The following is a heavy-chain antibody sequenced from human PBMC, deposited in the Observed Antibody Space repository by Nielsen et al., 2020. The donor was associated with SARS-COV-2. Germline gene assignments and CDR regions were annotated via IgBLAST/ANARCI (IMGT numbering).Heavy chain of an antibody. CDR1: GFTFSSYW. CDR3: AREDLSDGARGAFDI. J-gene: IGHJ3*02. D-gene: IGHD3-16*02. Sequence: GESLKISCAASGFTFSSYWMHWVRQAPGKGLVWVSRINSDGSSTSYADSVKGRFTISRDNAKNTLYLQMNSLRAEDTAVYYCAREDLSDGARGAFDIWGQGTMVTVSS. V-gene: IGHV3-74*01. CDR2: INSDGSST.